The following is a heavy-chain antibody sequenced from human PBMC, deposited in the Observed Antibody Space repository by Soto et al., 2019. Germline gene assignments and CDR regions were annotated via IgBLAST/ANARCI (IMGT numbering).Heavy chain of an antibody. CDR2: ISAYNGNT. Sequence: ASVKVSCKASGYTFTSYGISWVRQAPGQGLEWMGWISAYNGNTNYAQKLQGRVTMTTDTSTSTAYMELRSLRSDDTAVYYCARDSGGWAGSTGCCHCVDFWGQGTLDIVYS. D-gene: IGHD2-2*01. V-gene: IGHV1-18*01. J-gene: IGHJ4*02. CDR1: GYTFTSYG. CDR3: ARDSGGWAGSTGCCHCVDF.